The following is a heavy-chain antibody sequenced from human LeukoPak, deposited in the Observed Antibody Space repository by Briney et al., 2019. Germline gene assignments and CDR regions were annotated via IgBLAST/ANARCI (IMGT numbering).Heavy chain of an antibody. V-gene: IGHV4-34*01. J-gene: IGHJ5*02. CDR3: ARDLGYSRSNNWFDP. D-gene: IGHD6-13*01. CDR2: INHSGST. CDR1: GGSFSGYY. Sequence: SETLSLTCAVYGGSFSGYYWSWIRQPPGKGLEWIGEINHSGSTNYNPSLKSRVTISVDTSKNQFSLKLSSVTAADTAVYYCARDLGYSRSNNWFDPWGQGTLVTVSS.